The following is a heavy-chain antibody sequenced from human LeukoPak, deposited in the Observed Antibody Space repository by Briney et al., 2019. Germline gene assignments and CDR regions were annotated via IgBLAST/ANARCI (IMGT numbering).Heavy chain of an antibody. CDR2: IYYSGST. CDR3: ARLIPYYYYYGMDV. Sequence: SETLSLTCAVYGGSFSGQYWSWIRQPPGKGLEWIGYIYYSGSTNYNPSLKSRVTISVDTSKNQFSLKLSSVTAADTAVYYCARLIPYYYYYGMDVWGQGTTVTVSS. V-gene: IGHV4-59*08. J-gene: IGHJ6*02. CDR1: GGSFSGQY.